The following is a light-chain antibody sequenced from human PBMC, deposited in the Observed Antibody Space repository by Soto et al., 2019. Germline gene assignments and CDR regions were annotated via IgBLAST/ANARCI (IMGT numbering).Light chain of an antibody. CDR2: GAS. CDR1: QSVRNSN. V-gene: IGKV3-20*01. Sequence: EIVLTQSAGPLSLSPGERATLSCRASQSVRNSNLAWYQQKPGQAPRLIIYGASSRATGIPDRFSGSGSGTDCTLTISRLEPEDVAVYYCQQYGNSPRTFGQGTKVDIK. J-gene: IGKJ2*01. CDR3: QQYGNSPRT.